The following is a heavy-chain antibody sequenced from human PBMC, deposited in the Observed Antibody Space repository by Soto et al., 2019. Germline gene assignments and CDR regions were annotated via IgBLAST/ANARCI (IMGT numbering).Heavy chain of an antibody. Sequence: PSETLSLTCTVSGGSISSSSYYWGWIRQPPGKGLEWIGSIYYSGITNYNPSLKSRVTISVDTSKNQLSLKLSSLTAADTAVYYCARGKAAGTRKNNWFDPWGQGTLVTVSS. CDR1: GGSISSSSYY. CDR2: IYYSGIT. J-gene: IGHJ5*02. CDR3: ARGKAAGTRKNNWFDP. V-gene: IGHV4-39*07. D-gene: IGHD6-13*01.